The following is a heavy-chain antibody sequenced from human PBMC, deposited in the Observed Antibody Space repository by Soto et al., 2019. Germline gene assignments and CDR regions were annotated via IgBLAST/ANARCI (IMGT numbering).Heavy chain of an antibody. V-gene: IGHV4-38-2*01. CDR1: SFSISSGYY. Sequence: PSETLSLTCAVSSFSISSGYYWGWVRQPPGKGLEWIGSIYHSGTTNYSPSLKSRVTISIDTSKNQFSLTLRSVTAADAAVYYCARHQPRLVRGERGGASDIPGPAPIVTLSS. CDR2: IYHSGTT. D-gene: IGHD3-10*01. CDR3: ARHQPRLVRGERGGASDI. J-gene: IGHJ3*02.